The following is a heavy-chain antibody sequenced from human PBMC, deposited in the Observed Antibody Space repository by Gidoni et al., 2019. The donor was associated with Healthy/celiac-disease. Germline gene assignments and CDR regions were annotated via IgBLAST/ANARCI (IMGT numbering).Heavy chain of an antibody. CDR1: GFTFSSYW. CDR3: AREGDSSGWYVPWFDP. J-gene: IGHJ5*02. Sequence: EVQLVESGGGLVQPGGSLRLSCAASGFTFSSYWMSWVRQAPGKGLEWVANIKQDGSEKYYVDSVKGRFTISRDNAKNSLYLQMNSLRAEDTAVYYCAREGDSSGWYVPWFDPWGQGTLVTVSS. CDR2: IKQDGSEK. V-gene: IGHV3-7*01. D-gene: IGHD6-19*01.